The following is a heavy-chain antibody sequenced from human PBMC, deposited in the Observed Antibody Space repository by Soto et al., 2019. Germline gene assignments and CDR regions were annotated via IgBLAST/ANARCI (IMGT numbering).Heavy chain of an antibody. V-gene: IGHV4-31*03. J-gene: IGHJ4*02. CDR3: ARGARAARLLAPHHFDS. CDR2: IYYRGTT. CDR1: GDSISSGGFY. Sequence: QVQLQESGPGLVKPSQTLSLTCTVSGDSISSGGFYWNWIRQHPGKGLEWIGYIYYRGTTSYNPSLRSRVTISVDTSKNQFSLKLSSATAADTAVYYCARGARAARLLAPHHFDSWGQGILVPVSS. D-gene: IGHD6-6*01.